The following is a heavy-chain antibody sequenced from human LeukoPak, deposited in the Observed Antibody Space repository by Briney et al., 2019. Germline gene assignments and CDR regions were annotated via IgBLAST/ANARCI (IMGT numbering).Heavy chain of an antibody. J-gene: IGHJ4*02. CDR1: GYSFSGYW. D-gene: IGHD5-12*01. CDR3: ARLWVATLDS. CDR2: IYPGDSDT. Sequence: PGESLKISCKGSGYSFSGYWIVWVRQMSGKGLEWMGIIYPGDSDTRYSPSFKGQVTISADKSISTAYLQWSSLKASDTAMYYCARLWVATLDSWGQGTLVTVSS. V-gene: IGHV5-51*01.